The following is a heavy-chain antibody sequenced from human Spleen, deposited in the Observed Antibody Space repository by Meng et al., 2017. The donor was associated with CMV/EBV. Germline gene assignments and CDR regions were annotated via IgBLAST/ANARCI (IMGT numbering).Heavy chain of an antibody. J-gene: IGHJ4*02. CDR2: IYWDDDK. CDR1: GFSLSTSGVG. D-gene: IGHD3-3*01. V-gene: IGHV2-5*02. CDR3: AHRLHYDFWSGYFDH. Sequence: QITLKESGPTLVKRTQTLTLACTFSGFSLSTSGVGVGWIRQPPGKALEWLALIYWDDDKRYSPSLKSRLTITKDTSKNQVVLTMTNMDPVDTATYYCAHRLHYDFWSGYFDHWGQGTLVTVSS.